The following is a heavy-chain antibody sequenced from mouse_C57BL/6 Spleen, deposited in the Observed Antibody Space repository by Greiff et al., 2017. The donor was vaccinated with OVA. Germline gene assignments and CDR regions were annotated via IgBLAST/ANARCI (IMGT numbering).Heavy chain of an antibody. CDR3: ARGYGSSYPYYAMDY. Sequence: SGAELVRPGASVKMSCKASGYTFTSYNMHWVKQTPRQGLEWIGAIYPGNGDTSYNQKFKGKATLTVDKSSSTAYMQLSSLTSEDSAVYFCARGYGSSYPYYAMDYWGQGTSVTVSS. V-gene: IGHV1-12*01. J-gene: IGHJ4*01. CDR2: IYPGNGDT. D-gene: IGHD1-1*01. CDR1: GYTFTSYN.